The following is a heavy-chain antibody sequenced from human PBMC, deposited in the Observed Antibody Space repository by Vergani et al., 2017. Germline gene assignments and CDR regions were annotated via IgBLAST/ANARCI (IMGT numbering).Heavy chain of an antibody. Sequence: QMQLQESGPGLVKASETLSLTCTVSGDSIISRSYYWGWIRQPPGKGLEWIGSIYNSGNGDSSSSLKRRVNISADTSKNQFSLMLTSVTAADTAVYYCASGKYYSDSTSHFRGRYFDVWGRGTLVTVPS. CDR1: GDSIISRSYY. D-gene: IGHD3-16*01. CDR3: ASGKYYSDSTSHFRGRYFDV. V-gene: IGHV4-39*01. CDR2: IYNSGNG. J-gene: IGHJ2*01.